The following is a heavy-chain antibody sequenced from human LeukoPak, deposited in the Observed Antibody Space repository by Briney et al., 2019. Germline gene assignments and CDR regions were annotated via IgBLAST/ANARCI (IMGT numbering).Heavy chain of an antibody. Sequence: GGSLNLSWPASGSTLRSYAIPWFRQAQGKGQDWVAAISYDGSNKYYADSVKGRFTISRDDSKKTLYLQMNSLRAEDTAVYYCAREGQPYNWFDPWGQGTLVTVSS. CDR1: GSTLRSYA. J-gene: IGHJ5*02. V-gene: IGHV3-30*01. CDR2: ISYDGSNK. D-gene: IGHD6-13*01. CDR3: AREGQPYNWFDP.